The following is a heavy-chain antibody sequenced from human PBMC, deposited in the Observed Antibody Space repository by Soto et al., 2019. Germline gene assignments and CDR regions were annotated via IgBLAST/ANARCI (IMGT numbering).Heavy chain of an antibody. CDR1: WVSVSSNIAA. J-gene: IGHJ4*02. CDR2: TYYRSKWYN. Sequence: SQALSLTSAISWVSVSSNIAACNCTRQSPSRGLEWLGRTYYRSKWYNDYAVSVKSRITINPDTSKNQFSLQLNSVTPEDTAVYYCERENPDYFDYWGQGTLVTVSS. V-gene: IGHV6-1*01. CDR3: ERENPDYFDY.